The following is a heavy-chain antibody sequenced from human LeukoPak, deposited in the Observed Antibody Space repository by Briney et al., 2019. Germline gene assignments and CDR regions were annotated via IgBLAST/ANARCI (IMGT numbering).Heavy chain of an antibody. CDR2: ISGSGRST. Sequence: GGSLRLSCAASGFTFNKYGMSWVRQAPGKGLEWVSVISGSGRSTYYADSVKGRFTISRDNSKNTLYLQMNSLRAEDTAVYYCAKDFGERYWGQGTLATVSS. V-gene: IGHV3-23*01. CDR1: GFTFNKYG. J-gene: IGHJ1*01. D-gene: IGHD3-10*01. CDR3: AKDFGERY.